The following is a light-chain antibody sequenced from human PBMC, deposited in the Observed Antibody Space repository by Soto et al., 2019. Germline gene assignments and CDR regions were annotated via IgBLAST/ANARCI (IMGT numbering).Light chain of an antibody. CDR3: QQYGSSPT. Sequence: EIVLTQSPGTLSLSRGERATLSCRASQSVSSCYLAWYQQKPGQAPRLLIYGASSRATGIPYRFSGSGSGTDFTLTISRLEPVDFAVYYCQQYGSSPTFGQGTKVEIK. CDR2: GAS. V-gene: IGKV3-20*01. CDR1: QSVSSCY. J-gene: IGKJ1*01.